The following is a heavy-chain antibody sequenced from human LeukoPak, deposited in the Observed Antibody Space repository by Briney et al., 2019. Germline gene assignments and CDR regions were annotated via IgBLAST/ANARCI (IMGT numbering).Heavy chain of an antibody. D-gene: IGHD3-22*01. CDR1: GGSISSSSYY. V-gene: IGHV4-39*07. J-gene: IGHJ5*02. Sequence: PSETLSLTCTVSGGSISSSSYYWGWIRQPPGKGLEWIGSIYSSGSTHYNPSLKSRLTISVDTSKNQFSLKLSSVTAADTAVYYCARGLSYYEVSWGQGTLVTVSS. CDR3: ARGLSYYEVS. CDR2: IYSSGST.